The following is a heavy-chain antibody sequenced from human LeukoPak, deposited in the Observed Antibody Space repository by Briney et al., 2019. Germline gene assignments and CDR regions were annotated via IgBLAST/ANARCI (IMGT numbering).Heavy chain of an antibody. D-gene: IGHD3-3*01. CDR2: IYSNGGT. V-gene: IGHV4-59*01. CDR1: GGSINNFY. CDR3: AANYDFWSGPDY. J-gene: IGHJ4*02. Sequence: SETLSLTCTVSGGSINNFYWSWIRQPPGKGLEWIGYIYSNGGTQYNPSLDSRVTILVDTSKSQFSLKLSSVTAADTAVYYCAANYDFWSGPDYWGQGTLVTVSS.